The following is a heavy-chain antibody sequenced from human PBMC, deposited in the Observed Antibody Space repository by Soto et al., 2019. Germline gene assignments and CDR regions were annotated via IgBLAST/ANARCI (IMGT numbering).Heavy chain of an antibody. V-gene: IGHV4-59*01. J-gene: IGHJ4*02. CDR2: IYYSGST. CDR3: ARGREYSGYDPVDYFDY. Sequence: NPSGTMYLPCTVSGGSISIYYWGWIRQPPGKGLEWIGYIYYSGSTNYNPSLKSRVTISVDTSKNQFSLKLSSVTAADTAVYYCARGREYSGYDPVDYFDYWGQGTLVTVSS. D-gene: IGHD5-12*01. CDR1: GGSISIYY.